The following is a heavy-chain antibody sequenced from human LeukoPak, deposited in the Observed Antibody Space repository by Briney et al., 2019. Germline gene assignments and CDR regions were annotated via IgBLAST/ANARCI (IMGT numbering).Heavy chain of an antibody. J-gene: IGHJ4*02. V-gene: IGHV4-61*01. Sequence: SETLSLTCTVSGGSISSSSYYWSWIRQPPGKGLEWIGYIYYSGSTNYNPSLKSRVTISVDTSKNQFSLKLSSVTAADTAVYYCARGEDSSGSLDYWGQGTLVTVSS. CDR2: IYYSGST. CDR1: GGSISSSSYY. D-gene: IGHD3-22*01. CDR3: ARGEDSSGSLDY.